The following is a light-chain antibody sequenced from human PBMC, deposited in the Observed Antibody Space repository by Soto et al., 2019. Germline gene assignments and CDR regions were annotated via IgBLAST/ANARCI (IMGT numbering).Light chain of an antibody. CDR2: GVS. V-gene: IGLV2-14*03. CDR1: SSDVGDYNY. CDR3: TSYTSSTTVVV. Sequence: QSALTQPASVSGSLGQSITISCTGTSSDVGDYNYVSWYQQHPGKAPKRMIYGVSNRPSGVSNRFSGAKSGNTASLTISGLQAEDEADYYCTSYTSSTTVVVFGGGTKVTVL. J-gene: IGLJ3*02.